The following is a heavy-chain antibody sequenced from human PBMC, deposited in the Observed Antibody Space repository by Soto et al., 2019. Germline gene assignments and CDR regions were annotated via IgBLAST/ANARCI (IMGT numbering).Heavy chain of an antibody. Sequence: QLLESGGGLVQPGGSLRLSCAASAFPFSTYAMSWVRRAPGKGLEWVSIISVSGGSTYSADSVKGRFTISRDNSKNTLYLQMYSLRADDTAVYYCAKLTKYSSSWHRNYYYYYGMDLWGQGTTLTVS. D-gene: IGHD2-2*01. CDR2: ISVSGGST. J-gene: IGHJ6*02. CDR3: AKLTKYSSSWHRNYYYYYGMDL. CDR1: AFPFSTYA. V-gene: IGHV3-23*01.